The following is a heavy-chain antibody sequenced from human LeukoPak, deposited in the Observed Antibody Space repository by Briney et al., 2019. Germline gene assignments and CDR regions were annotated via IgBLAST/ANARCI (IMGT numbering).Heavy chain of an antibody. CDR2: IYYSGST. D-gene: IGHD6-19*01. CDR1: GGSISSGDYY. V-gene: IGHV4-31*03. CDR3: ARAGSGWNGYFQH. J-gene: IGHJ1*01. Sequence: SETLSLTCTVSGGSISSGDYYWSWIRQHPGKGLEWIGYIYYSGSTYYNPSLKSRVTISVDTSKNQFSLKLSSVTAADTAVYYCARAGSGWNGYFQHWGQGTLVTVSS.